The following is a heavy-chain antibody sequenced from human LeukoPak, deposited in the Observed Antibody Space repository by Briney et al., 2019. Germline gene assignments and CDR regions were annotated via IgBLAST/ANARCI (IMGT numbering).Heavy chain of an antibody. D-gene: IGHD3-22*01. Sequence: GESLKISCKGSGYSFTSQWIGWVRQMPGKGLEWMGIIYPVDSDTRYSPSFQGQVTISADKSISTAYLQWSSLKASDTAMYYCARPDRTGLFDDAFDIWGQGTMVTVSS. J-gene: IGHJ3*02. CDR2: IYPVDSDT. V-gene: IGHV5-51*01. CDR3: ARPDRTGLFDDAFDI. CDR1: GYSFTSQW.